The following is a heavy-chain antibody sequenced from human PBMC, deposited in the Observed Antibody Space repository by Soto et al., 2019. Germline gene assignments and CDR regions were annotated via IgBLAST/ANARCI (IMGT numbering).Heavy chain of an antibody. CDR2: ISSSSSYI. V-gene: IGHV3-21*01. Sequence: PGGSPRLSCAASGFTFSSYSMNWVRQAPGKGLEWVSSISSSSSYIYYADSVKGRFTISRDNAKNSLYLQMNSLRAEDTAVYYCARVEDYDFWSGYPPYYYYDGMDVRGPGTTVTVSS. D-gene: IGHD3-3*01. J-gene: IGHJ6*02. CDR3: ARVEDYDFWSGYPPYYYYDGMDV. CDR1: GFTFSSYS.